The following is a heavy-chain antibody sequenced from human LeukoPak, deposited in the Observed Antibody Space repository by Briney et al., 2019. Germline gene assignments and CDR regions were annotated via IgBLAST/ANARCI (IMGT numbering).Heavy chain of an antibody. CDR2: IKQDGSEK. J-gene: IGHJ4*02. CDR3: ARVGSDGY. CDR1: GFTLSTYW. Sequence: GGSLRLSCAASGFTLSTYWMTWVRQAPGKGLEWVANIKQDGSEKYYVDSVKGRFTISRDNAKNSLYLQMNSLRAEDTAVYYCARVGSDGYWGQGTLVTVSS. V-gene: IGHV3-7*01.